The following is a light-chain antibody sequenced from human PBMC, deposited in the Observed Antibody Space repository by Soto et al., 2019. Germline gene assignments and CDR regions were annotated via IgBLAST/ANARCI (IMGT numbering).Light chain of an antibody. CDR3: QQYKSYPYT. J-gene: IGKJ2*01. CDR1: QSISNW. CDR2: KAS. V-gene: IGKV1-5*03. Sequence: DIPMTQSPSTLSASVGDRVTITCRASQSISNWLAWYQQKPGKAPKLLIYKASSLESGVPSRFSGSGSGTEFTLTISSLQPDDFATYYCQQYKSYPYTFGQGTKLEIK.